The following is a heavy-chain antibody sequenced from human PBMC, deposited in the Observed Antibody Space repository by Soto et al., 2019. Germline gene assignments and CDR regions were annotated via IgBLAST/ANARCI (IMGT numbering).Heavy chain of an antibody. V-gene: IGHV1-2*04. CDR1: GYTFTDYY. Sequence: QVQLVQSGAEVKKPGASVKVSCTASGYTFTDYYVHWVRQAPGQGLEWMGWINVNSGVTNLAQKFQDWVTLSRDTSVSTAYMELNSLKSDGTAVFFCARGVSGWSPFDLSGQGTLVTVSS. CDR2: INVNSGVT. J-gene: IGHJ4*02. D-gene: IGHD6-19*01. CDR3: ARGVSGWSPFDL.